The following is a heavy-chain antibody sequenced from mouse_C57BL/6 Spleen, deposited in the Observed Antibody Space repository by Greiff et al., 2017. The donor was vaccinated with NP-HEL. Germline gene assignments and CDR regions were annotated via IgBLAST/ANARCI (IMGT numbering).Heavy chain of an antibody. J-gene: IGHJ2*01. Sequence: ESGPGLVKPSQSLSLTCSVTGYSITSGYYWNWIRQFPGNKLEWMGYISYDGSNNYNPSLKNRISITRDTSKNQFFLKLNSVTTEDTATYYCASYYGSSPDYWGQGTTLTVSS. CDR2: ISYDGSN. D-gene: IGHD1-1*01. CDR1: GYSITSGYY. CDR3: ASYYGSSPDY. V-gene: IGHV3-6*01.